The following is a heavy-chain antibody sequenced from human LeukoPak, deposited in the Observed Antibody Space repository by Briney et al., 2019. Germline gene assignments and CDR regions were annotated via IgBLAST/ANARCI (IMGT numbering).Heavy chain of an antibody. CDR3: ATKGYYDSSGYLDDY. Sequence: ASVKVSCKASGGAFSSYAISWVRQAPGQGLEWMGGIIPIFGTANYAQKFQGRVTMTEDTSTDTAYMELSSLRSEDTAVYYCATKGYYDSSGYLDDYWGQGTLVTVSS. D-gene: IGHD3-22*01. CDR2: IIPIFGTA. CDR1: GGAFSSYA. J-gene: IGHJ4*02. V-gene: IGHV1-69*06.